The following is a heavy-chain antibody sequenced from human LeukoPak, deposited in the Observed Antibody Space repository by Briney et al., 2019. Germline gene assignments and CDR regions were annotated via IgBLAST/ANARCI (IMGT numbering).Heavy chain of an antibody. CDR2: IFHTGGT. Sequence: PSETLSLTCTVSGGSIRPYYWSWMRQPPGKGPEYVGYIFHTGGTNYNPSLGSRVTVSLDTSKNQFSLKLSSVTAADTAVYYCARLGFCRGDNCLDDYWGQGTLVIVSS. D-gene: IGHD2-15*01. CDR3: ARLGFCRGDNCLDDY. J-gene: IGHJ4*02. V-gene: IGHV4-59*08. CDR1: GGSIRPYY.